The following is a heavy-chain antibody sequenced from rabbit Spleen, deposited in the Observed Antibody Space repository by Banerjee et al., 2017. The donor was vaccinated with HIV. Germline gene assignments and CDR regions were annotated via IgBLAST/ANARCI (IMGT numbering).Heavy chain of an antibody. J-gene: IGHJ4*01. CDR2: IGIGSGNT. Sequence: QEQLKESGGGLVQPGGSLKLSCKASGFTLSSYYMNWVHQAPGKGLEWIGCIGIGSGNTYYTSWAKGRFTISKASSTAVTLQMTSLTAADTATYFCARDGADAAPDLWGPGTLVTVS. CDR3: ARDGADAAPDL. D-gene: IGHD6-1*01. V-gene: IGHV1S45*01. CDR1: GFTLSSYYM.